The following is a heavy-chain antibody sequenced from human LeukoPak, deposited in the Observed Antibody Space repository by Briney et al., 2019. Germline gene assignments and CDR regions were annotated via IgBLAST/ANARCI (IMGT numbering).Heavy chain of an antibody. CDR3: ARGPELERFDY. V-gene: IGHV1-69*05. D-gene: IGHD1-1*01. CDR2: IIPIFGTA. CDR1: GGTFSSYA. J-gene: IGHJ4*02. Sequence: SVKVSCKAAGGTFSSYAISWVRQAPGQGLEWMGGIIPIFGTANYAQKFQGRVRITTDESTSTAYMELSSLRSEDTAVYYCARGPELERFDYWGQGTLVTVSS.